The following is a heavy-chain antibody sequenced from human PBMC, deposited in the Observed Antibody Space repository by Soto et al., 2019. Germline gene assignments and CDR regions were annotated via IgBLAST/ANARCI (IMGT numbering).Heavy chain of an antibody. D-gene: IGHD6-13*01. CDR1: GYTFTSYA. V-gene: IGHV1-3*01. CDR2: INAGNGNT. CDR3: ARDPIAAADHYYYGMDV. Sequence: ASVKVSCKASGYTFTSYAMHWVRQAPGQRLEWMGWINAGNGNTKYSQKFQGRVTITRDTSASTAYMELSSLRSEDTAVYYCARDPIAAADHYYYGMDVWGQGTTVNVSS. J-gene: IGHJ6*02.